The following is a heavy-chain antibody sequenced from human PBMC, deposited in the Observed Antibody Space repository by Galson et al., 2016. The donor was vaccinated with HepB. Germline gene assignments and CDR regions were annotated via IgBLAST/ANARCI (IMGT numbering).Heavy chain of an antibody. CDR1: GFTLDNYA. CDR2: INWNSSSI. CDR3: AKAQPTREDTYGDYGVFDY. V-gene: IGHV3-9*01. D-gene: IGHD4-17*01. Sequence: SLRLSCAASGFTLDNYAMHWVRQAPGKGLEWVSSINWNSSSIAYADSVKARFTISRDNAKNSLYLQMNCPTIEDTALYYCAKAQPTREDTYGDYGVFDYWGRGTLVTVSS. J-gene: IGHJ4*02.